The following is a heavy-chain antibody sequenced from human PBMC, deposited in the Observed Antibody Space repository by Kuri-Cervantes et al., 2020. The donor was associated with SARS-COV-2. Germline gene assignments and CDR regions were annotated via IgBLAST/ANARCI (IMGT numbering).Heavy chain of an antibody. D-gene: IGHD6-19*01. CDR1: GFTFNDYC. CDR2: ISSSSSYI. V-gene: IGHV3-21*01. CDR3: AKDVVSKKFSGWYYFDY. J-gene: IGHJ4*02. Sequence: GESLKISCAASGFTFNDYCMGWIRQAPGKGLEWVSSISSSSSYIYYADSVKGRFTISRDNAKNSLYLQMNSLRAEDTAVYYCAKDVVSKKFSGWYYFDYWGQGSLVTVSS.